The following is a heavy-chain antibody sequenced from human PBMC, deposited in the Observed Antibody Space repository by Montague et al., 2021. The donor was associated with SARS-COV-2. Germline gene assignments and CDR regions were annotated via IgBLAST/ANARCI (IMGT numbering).Heavy chain of an antibody. D-gene: IGHD1-1*01. Sequence: SETLSLTCAVCGGPFSDYHWTWIRQSPGGGLEWIGQINYGGSTKYNPSLRSRVTISIDTSKNQFSLKLTSVTAADTAVYYCARGAPGYWGQGTLVTVSS. CDR3: ARGAPGY. CDR1: GGPFSDYH. CDR2: INYGGST. V-gene: IGHV4-34*01. J-gene: IGHJ4*02.